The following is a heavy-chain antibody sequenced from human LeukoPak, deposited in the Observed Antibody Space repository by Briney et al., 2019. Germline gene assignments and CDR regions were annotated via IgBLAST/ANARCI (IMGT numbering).Heavy chain of an antibody. CDR2: INHSGST. CDR1: SGSFSGYY. D-gene: IGHD4-17*01. J-gene: IGHJ1*01. V-gene: IGHV4-34*09. CDR3: ARVLRSYGDSHALEYFQH. Sequence: SETLSLTCAVYSGSFSGYYWSWIRQPPGKGLEWIGEINHSGSTNYNPSLKSRVTISVDTSKNQFSLKLSSVTAADTAVYYCARVLRSYGDSHALEYFQHWGQGTLVTVSS.